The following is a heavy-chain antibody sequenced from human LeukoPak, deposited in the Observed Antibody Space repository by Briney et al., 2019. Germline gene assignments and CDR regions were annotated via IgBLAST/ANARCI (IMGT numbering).Heavy chain of an antibody. CDR2: ISAYSGNT. V-gene: IGHV1-18*01. J-gene: IGHJ6*02. CDR1: GYTFTSYG. D-gene: IGHD4-17*01. CDR3: ARAYGATYYYYGMDV. Sequence: ASVKVSCTASGYTFTSYGISWVRQAPGQGLEWMGWISAYSGNTNYAQKLQGRVTMTTDTSTSTAYMELRSLRSDDTAVYYCARAYGATYYYYGMDVWGQGTTVTVSS.